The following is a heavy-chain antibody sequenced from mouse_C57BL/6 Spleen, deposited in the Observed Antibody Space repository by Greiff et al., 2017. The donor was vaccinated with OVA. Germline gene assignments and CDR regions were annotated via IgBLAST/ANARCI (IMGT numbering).Heavy chain of an antibody. V-gene: IGHV7-4*01. CDR3: VRAPWFAY. CDR2: ISNKANGYTT. CDR1: GFTFTDYY. Sequence: EVKLVESGGGLVQPGASLRLSCAASGFTFTDYYMSWVRQPPGKAPEWLALISNKANGYTTEYTASVKGRFTISRDNSQNILYLQMNTLRAEDSATYYCVRAPWFAYWGQGTLVTVSA. J-gene: IGHJ3*01.